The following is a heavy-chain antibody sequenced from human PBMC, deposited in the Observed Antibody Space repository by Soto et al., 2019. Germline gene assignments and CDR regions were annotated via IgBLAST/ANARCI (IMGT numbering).Heavy chain of an antibody. J-gene: IGHJ4*02. D-gene: IGHD5-12*01. CDR2: IIPIFGTT. V-gene: IGHV1-69*12. CDR3: ARHRVGGYNSWGFDY. CDR1: GGTFSSYA. Sequence: QVQLVQSGAEVKKPGSSVKVSCKASGGTFSSYAISWVRQAPGQGLEWMGGIIPIFGTTNYAQKFQGRVTITADESTSTAYMELSSLRSEDTAVYYCARHRVGGYNSWGFDYWGQGTLVTVSS.